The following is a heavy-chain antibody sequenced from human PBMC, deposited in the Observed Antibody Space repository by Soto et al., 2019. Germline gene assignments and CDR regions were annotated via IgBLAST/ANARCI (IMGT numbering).Heavy chain of an antibody. J-gene: IGHJ5*02. D-gene: IGHD6-6*01. CDR1: GYTFNSYG. CDR2: LNTYNGNT. V-gene: IGHV1-18*01. Sequence: QVQLVQSGGEVKKPGASVRVSCKASGYTFNSYGISWVRQAPGQGLEWMGWLNTYNGNTNYAQKFQGRVSMTTDTSTSTAYLELRSLGSDATAVYYCARDFLYSTSGDRRFDPRRQGTLFTVS. CDR3: ARDFLYSTSGDRRFDP.